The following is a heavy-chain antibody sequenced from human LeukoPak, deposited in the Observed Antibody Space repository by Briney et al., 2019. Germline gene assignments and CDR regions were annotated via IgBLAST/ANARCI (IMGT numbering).Heavy chain of an antibody. CDR2: IGWNSGSI. D-gene: IGHD1-26*01. Sequence: GGSLRLSCAASGFTFDDYAMHWVRQAPGKGLEWVSSIGWNSGSIGYADSVKGRFTISRDNAKNSLYLQMNSLRAEDSAVYYCARDKVVGATTLDYWGQGTLVTVSS. CDR1: GFTFDDYA. V-gene: IGHV3-9*01. J-gene: IGHJ4*02. CDR3: ARDKVVGATTLDY.